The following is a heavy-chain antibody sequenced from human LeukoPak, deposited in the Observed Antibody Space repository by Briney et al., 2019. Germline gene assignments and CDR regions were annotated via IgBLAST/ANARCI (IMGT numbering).Heavy chain of an antibody. CDR1: GFTFSDYY. CDR2: ISSSGTTI. V-gene: IGHV3-11*01. D-gene: IGHD5-12*01. Sequence: GGSLRLSCAASGFTFSDYYMSWIRQAPGKGLEWVSYISSSGTTIYYADSVKGRFTISRDNAKSSLYLQMNSLRAEDTAVYYCARRSGYGELDYWGQGTLVTVSS. J-gene: IGHJ4*02. CDR3: ARRSGYGELDY.